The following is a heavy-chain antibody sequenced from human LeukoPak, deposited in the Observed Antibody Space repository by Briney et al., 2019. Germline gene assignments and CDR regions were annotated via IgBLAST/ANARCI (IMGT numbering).Heavy chain of an antibody. CDR3: ARETVNDAFDI. CDR1: GGSISSYY. Sequence: PSETLSLTCTVSGGSISSYYWSWIRQPPGKGLEWIGYIYYSGSTNYNPSLKSRVTISVDTSKNQFSLKLSSVTAADTAVYYCARETVNDAFDIWGQGTMVTVSS. J-gene: IGHJ3*02. CDR2: IYYSGST. V-gene: IGHV4-59*01. D-gene: IGHD4-17*01.